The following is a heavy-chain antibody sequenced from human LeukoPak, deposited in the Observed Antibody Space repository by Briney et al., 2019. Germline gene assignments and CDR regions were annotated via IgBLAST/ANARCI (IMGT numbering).Heavy chain of an antibody. CDR1: GYTFTSYD. CDR2: MNPNSGNT. CDR3: ARALSWTTDSYYYMDV. J-gene: IGHJ6*03. D-gene: IGHD3/OR15-3a*01. V-gene: IGHV1-8*01. Sequence: ASVKVSCKASGYTFTSYDINWVRQGTGQGLEWMGWMNPNSGNTGYAQKFQGRVTMTKNTSITTAYMELSSLRSEDTAVYYCARALSWTTDSYYYMDVWGKGTTVTVSS.